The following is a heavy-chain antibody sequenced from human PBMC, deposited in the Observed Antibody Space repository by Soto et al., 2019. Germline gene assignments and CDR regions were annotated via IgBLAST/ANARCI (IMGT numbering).Heavy chain of an antibody. CDR3: ARLSVRYCSGGSCSQLDY. V-gene: IGHV3-48*01. CDR2: ISSSGGTI. Sequence: EVQLVESGGGLVQPGGSVRLSCAASGFTFSTYSMNWVRQAPGKGLEWVSFISSSGGTIYYADSVKGRFTISRDNAKNSLCLQMNSLSVEDTAVYYCARLSVRYCSGGSCSQLDYWGQGTLVTVSS. CDR1: GFTFSTYS. D-gene: IGHD2-15*01. J-gene: IGHJ4*02.